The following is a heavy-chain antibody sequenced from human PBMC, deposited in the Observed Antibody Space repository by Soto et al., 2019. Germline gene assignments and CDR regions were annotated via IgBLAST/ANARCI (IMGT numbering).Heavy chain of an antibody. D-gene: IGHD2-15*01. CDR1: GYTFTTYG. J-gene: IGHJ5*02. V-gene: IGHV1-18*01. CDR3: TREDRYCSGGNCYSGGWLDP. CDR2: ISPYNGNT. Sequence: QVQLVQSGAEVKKPGDSVKVSCKTSGYTFTTYGVSWVRQAPGQGLEWMGWISPYNGNTNNAQRLQGRVPMTTDTSTNTDYMELRRLRSDATEVYYCTREDRYCSGGNCYSGGWLDPWGQGTLVTVSS.